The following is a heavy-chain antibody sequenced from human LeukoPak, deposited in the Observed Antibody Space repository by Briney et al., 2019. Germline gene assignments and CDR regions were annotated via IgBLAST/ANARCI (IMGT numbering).Heavy chain of an antibody. CDR2: INSDGSST. Sequence: GGSLRLSCAASGFTFSSYWMYRVRQAPGKGLVWVSRINSDGSSTSYADSVKGRFTISRDNAKNTLYLQMNSLRAEDTAVYYCARDPYYDFWSGPDLDYWGQGTLVTVSS. CDR1: GFTFSSYW. CDR3: ARDPYYDFWSGPDLDY. V-gene: IGHV3-74*01. D-gene: IGHD3-3*01. J-gene: IGHJ4*02.